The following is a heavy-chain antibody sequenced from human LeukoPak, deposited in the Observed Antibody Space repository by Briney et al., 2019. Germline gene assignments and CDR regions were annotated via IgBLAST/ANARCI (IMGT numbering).Heavy chain of an antibody. J-gene: IGHJ4*02. D-gene: IGHD2-2*01. V-gene: IGHV3-15*07. CDR3: TTDPALGY. CDR2: IRSKTDGGTI. Sequence: PGKSLRLSCAASGFTFSNFAIYWVRQAPGKGLEWVGRIRSKTDGGTIDYAAPVKDRFTLSRDDSKNTLYLQMNSLKTEDIAVYYCTTDPALGYWGQGTLVTVSS. CDR1: GFTFSNFA.